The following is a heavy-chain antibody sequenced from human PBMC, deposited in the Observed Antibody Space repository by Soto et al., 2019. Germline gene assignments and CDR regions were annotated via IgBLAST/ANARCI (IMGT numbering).Heavy chain of an antibody. V-gene: IGHV1-69*19. D-gene: IGHD5-12*01. J-gene: IGHJ4*02. CDR2: IIPTYGST. Sequence: QVQLVQSGAEVKKPGSSVKVSCKASGGTFSDYNFNWVRQAPGQGLAWMGGIIPTYGSTDYAENFQGRVTITVDESTGTVYMTLGRPTSDDTAVYYCARSRSYDLFVDFWGQGTLVTVS. CDR3: ARSRSYDLFVDF. CDR1: GGTFSDYN.